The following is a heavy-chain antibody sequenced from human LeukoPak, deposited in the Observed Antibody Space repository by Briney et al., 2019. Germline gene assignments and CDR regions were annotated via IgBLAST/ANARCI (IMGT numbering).Heavy chain of an antibody. CDR2: IYYSGST. Sequence: PSETLSLTCTVSGGSISSGDYYWSWIRQPPGKGQEWIGYIYYSGSTYYNPSLKSRVTISVDTSKNQFPLKLSSVTAADTAVYYCARDDRLQIDYWGQGTLVTVSS. V-gene: IGHV4-30-4*08. J-gene: IGHJ4*02. CDR3: ARDDRLQIDY. D-gene: IGHD4-11*01. CDR1: GGSISSGDYY.